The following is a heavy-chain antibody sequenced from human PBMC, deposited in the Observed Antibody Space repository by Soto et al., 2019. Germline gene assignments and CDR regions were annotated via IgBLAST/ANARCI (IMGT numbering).Heavy chain of an antibody. V-gene: IGHV3-7*01. D-gene: IGHD3-3*01. J-gene: IGHJ4*02. CDR3: ARILEGFDY. CDR2: IKQDESEK. Sequence: GGSLRLSSAASGFPFSSYWMTSVRQAPGKGLEWAANIKQDESEKYYVDSVKGRFTISRDNAKNSLYLQMNSLRAEDTAVYYCARILEGFDYWGQGTLVTVSS. CDR1: GFPFSSYW.